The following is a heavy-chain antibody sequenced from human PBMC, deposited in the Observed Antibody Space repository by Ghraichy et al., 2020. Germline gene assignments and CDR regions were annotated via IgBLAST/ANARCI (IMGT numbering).Heavy chain of an antibody. J-gene: IGHJ6*02. Sequence: GESLNISCAASGFTFSYYWMHWVRQAPGKGLVLVSRVNSDGSNTSYADSVQGRFTIPRDNDKNTLYLQMNSLRAGDTAVYYCTRDRAYGGMDVLGQGTTVTVSS. CDR1: GFTFSYYW. CDR3: TRDRAYGGMDV. D-gene: IGHD3-10*01. V-gene: IGHV3-74*01. CDR2: VNSDGSNT.